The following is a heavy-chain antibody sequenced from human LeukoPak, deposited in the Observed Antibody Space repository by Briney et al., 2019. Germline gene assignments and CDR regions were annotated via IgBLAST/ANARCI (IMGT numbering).Heavy chain of an antibody. CDR2: IWYDGSNK. J-gene: IGHJ6*02. CDR1: GSTFSSYG. D-gene: IGHD6-13*01. CDR3: ARDLAAAVYYGMDV. V-gene: IGHV3-33*01. Sequence: PGGSLRLSCAASGSTFSSYGMHWVRQAPGKGLEWVAVIWYDGSNKYYADSVKGRFTISRDNSKNTLYLQMNSLRAEDTAVYYCARDLAAAVYYGMDVWGQGTTVTVSS.